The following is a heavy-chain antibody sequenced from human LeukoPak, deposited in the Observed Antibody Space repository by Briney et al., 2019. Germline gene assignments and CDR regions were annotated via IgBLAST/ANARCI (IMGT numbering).Heavy chain of an antibody. CDR2: ISSSSSYI. V-gene: IGHV3-21*01. J-gene: IGHJ6*03. Sequence: GGSLRLSCAASGFTFSSYIVNWVRQAPGKGLEWVSSISSSSSYIYYADSVKGRFTISRDNAKNSLYLQMNSLRAEDTAVYYCARVRGYDSSMDVWGKGTTVTVSS. CDR1: GFTFSSYI. D-gene: IGHD5-12*01. CDR3: ARVRGYDSSMDV.